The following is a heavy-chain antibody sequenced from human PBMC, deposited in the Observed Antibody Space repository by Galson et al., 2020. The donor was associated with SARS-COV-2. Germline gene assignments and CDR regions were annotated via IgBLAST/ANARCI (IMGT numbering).Heavy chain of an antibody. CDR2: ISSSTTYT. CDR3: ARERLASLIREFVLGDGFVI. V-gene: IGHV3-11*05. J-gene: IGHJ3*02. CDR1: GFTFSDYY. D-gene: IGHD3-10*01. Sequence: AGGSLRLSCAASGFTFSDYYMTWIRQAPGKGLEWVSYISSSTTYTKYADSVRGRFTISRDNAKNSLYLQMNSLRAEDTAVYYCARERLASLIREFVLGDGFVIWAKGQWSPSLQ.